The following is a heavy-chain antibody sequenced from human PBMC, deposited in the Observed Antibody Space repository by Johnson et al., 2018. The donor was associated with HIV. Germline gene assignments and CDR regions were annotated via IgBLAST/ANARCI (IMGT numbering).Heavy chain of an antibody. Sequence: QVQLVESGGGVVQPGRSLRLSCVASGFTFSTYAMHWVRQAPGKGLEWVTIISYDGSNKYYADSVKGRFTISRDNSKNTLYLQMNSLRAEDTAVYYCARDRPHYYDSDAFDIWGQGTMVTVSS. J-gene: IGHJ3*02. D-gene: IGHD3-22*01. V-gene: IGHV3-30-3*01. CDR1: GFTFSTYA. CDR3: ARDRPHYYDSDAFDI. CDR2: ISYDGSNK.